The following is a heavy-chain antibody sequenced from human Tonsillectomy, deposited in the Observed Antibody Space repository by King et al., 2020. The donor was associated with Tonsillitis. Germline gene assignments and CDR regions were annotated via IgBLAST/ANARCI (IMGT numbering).Heavy chain of an antibody. V-gene: IGHV3-7*03. D-gene: IGHD5-12*01. CDR2: IKQDATEK. Sequence: VQLVESGGGLVQPGGSLRLSCAASGFTFSSHWMSWVRQAPGKGLEWVANIKQDATEKYYVVSVKGRFTISRDNARKSLFLQMNSLRAEDTAVYYCAREGGYGADWYYFDYWGLGTLVTVSS. CDR3: AREGGYGADWYYFDY. J-gene: IGHJ4*02. CDR1: GFTFSSHW.